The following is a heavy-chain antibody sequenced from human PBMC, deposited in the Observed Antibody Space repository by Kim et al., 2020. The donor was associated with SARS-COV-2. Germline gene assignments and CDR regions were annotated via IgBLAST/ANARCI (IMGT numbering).Heavy chain of an antibody. Sequence: SETLSLTCAVYGGSFSGYYWSWIRQPPGKGLEWIGEINHSGSTNYNPSLKSRVTISVDTSKNQFSLKLSSVTAADTAVYYCAKLLDDYGGNSDGYWGQGTLVTVSS. CDR3: AKLLDDYGGNSDGY. CDR2: INHSGST. D-gene: IGHD4-17*01. J-gene: IGHJ4*02. V-gene: IGHV4-34*01. CDR1: GGSFSGYY.